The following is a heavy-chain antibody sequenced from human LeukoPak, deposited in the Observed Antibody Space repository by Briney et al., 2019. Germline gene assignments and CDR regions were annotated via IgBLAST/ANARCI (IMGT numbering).Heavy chain of an antibody. CDR1: GFTFSSYG. D-gene: IGHD6-19*01. Sequence: GGSLRLPCSASGFTFSSYGMNWVRQPPGKGLEWVSSISSSSSYIYYAHSLKGRFTISRDNAKNSLYLQMNSLTAEATAVYSCAIGRSGWSPPIDYWGQGTLVTVSS. CDR3: AIGRSGWSPPIDY. J-gene: IGHJ4*02. V-gene: IGHV3-21*01. CDR2: ISSSSSYI.